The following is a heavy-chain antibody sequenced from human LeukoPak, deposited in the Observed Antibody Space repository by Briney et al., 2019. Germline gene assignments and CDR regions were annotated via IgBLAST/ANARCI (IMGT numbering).Heavy chain of an antibody. CDR3: ARIGGNSER. CDR2: FDPEDGET. V-gene: IGHV1-24*01. J-gene: IGHJ4*02. CDR1: GYTFTSYY. Sequence: ASVKVSCKASGYTFTSYYMHWVRQAPGQGLEWMGGFDPEDGETIYAQKFQGRVTMTGDTSTDTAYMELSSLRSEDTAVYYCARIGGNSERWGQGTLVTVSS. D-gene: IGHD4-23*01.